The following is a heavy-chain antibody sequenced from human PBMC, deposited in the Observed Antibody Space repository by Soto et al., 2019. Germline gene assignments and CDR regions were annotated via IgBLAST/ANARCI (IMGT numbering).Heavy chain of an antibody. J-gene: IGHJ4*02. CDR1: GYTFTSYG. V-gene: IGHV1-18*01. CDR3: ARMDIVVVPAEYYFDY. Sequence: ASVKVSCKASGYTFTSYGISWVRQAPGQGLEWMGWISAYNGNTNYAQKLQGRVTMTTDTSTSTAYMELRSLRSDDTAVYYCARMDIVVVPAEYYFDYWGQGTLVTVSS. D-gene: IGHD2-2*03. CDR2: ISAYNGNT.